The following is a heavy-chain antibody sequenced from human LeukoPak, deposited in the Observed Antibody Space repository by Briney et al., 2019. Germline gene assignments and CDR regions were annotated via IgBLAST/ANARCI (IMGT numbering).Heavy chain of an antibody. CDR1: GFTFSRYA. V-gene: IGHV3-21*01. CDR2: ISTTSSSSYI. J-gene: IGHJ6*03. Sequence: GGSLRLSCAASGFTFSRYAMNWVRQAPGKGLEWVSSISTTSSSSYIHYADSMKGRFTISRDNAKSSLYLQMSSLRAEDTAVYYCARVMAGYSYMDVWGKGTTVTVSS. D-gene: IGHD3-10*01. CDR3: ARVMAGYSYMDV.